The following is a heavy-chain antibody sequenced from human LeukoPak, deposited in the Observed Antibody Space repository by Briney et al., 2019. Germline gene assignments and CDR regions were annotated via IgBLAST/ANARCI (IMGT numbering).Heavy chain of an antibody. CDR2: ISSDGRYQ. Sequence: GRSLRLSCAASGFTFSSYGMHWVRHAPGKGLEWVAVISSDGRYQYYADSVKGRFTLSRDNSMDSLDLQMNSLRIEDTAVYYCANGGLTTIDYWGQGTLVTVSS. D-gene: IGHD2-21*02. CDR3: ANGGLTTIDY. CDR1: GFTFSSYG. J-gene: IGHJ4*02. V-gene: IGHV3-30*05.